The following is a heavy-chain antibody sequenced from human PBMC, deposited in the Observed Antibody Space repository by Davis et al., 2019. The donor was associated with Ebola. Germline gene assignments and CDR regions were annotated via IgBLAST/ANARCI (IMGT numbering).Heavy chain of an antibody. J-gene: IGHJ6*04. Sequence: PGGSLRLSCAASGFTFNIFDMHWVRQAPGRGLEWVAFVRSHGSDDHYADSVKGRFTISRDNAKNSLFPQLNSLRAEDTAVYYCARAAYCSGGSCSFYGMDVWGKGTTVTVSS. V-gene: IGHV3-30*02. CDR1: GFTFNIFD. CDR2: VRSHGSDD. CDR3: ARAAYCSGGSCSFYGMDV. D-gene: IGHD2-15*01.